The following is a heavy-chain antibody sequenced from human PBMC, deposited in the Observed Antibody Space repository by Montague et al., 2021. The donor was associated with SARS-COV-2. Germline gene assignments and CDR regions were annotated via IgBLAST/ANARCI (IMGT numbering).Heavy chain of an antibody. D-gene: IGHD6-19*01. V-gene: IGHV3-7*01. J-gene: IGHJ6*02. Sequence: SLRLSCAASRFTFSDFWMNWVRQAPGKGLEWVADIKHDGSEKSXXXSXXXRFXISRDNAKNSLYLQLNSLRTEATAVYYCARGSTGWYAIFGHYGMDVWGQGTTVTVSS. CDR2: IKHDGSEK. CDR3: ARGSTGWYAIFGHYGMDV. CDR1: RFTFSDFW.